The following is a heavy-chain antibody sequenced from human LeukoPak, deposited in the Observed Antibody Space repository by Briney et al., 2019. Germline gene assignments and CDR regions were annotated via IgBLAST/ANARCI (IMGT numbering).Heavy chain of an antibody. Sequence: GGSLRLSCAASGFVFSTHSMYWVRQAPGKGLEWVSWISSSNGDIYYADSVRGRFTISRDDAKKSLYLQMNSLRAEDTAVYYCVRDAGGGNSWFDSWGQGTLVTVSS. V-gene: IGHV3-21*01. CDR2: ISSSNGDI. D-gene: IGHD4-23*01. J-gene: IGHJ5*01. CDR3: VRDAGGGNSWFDS. CDR1: GFVFSTHS.